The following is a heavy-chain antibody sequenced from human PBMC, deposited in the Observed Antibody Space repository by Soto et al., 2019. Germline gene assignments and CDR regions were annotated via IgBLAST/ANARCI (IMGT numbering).Heavy chain of an antibody. J-gene: IGHJ4*02. CDR2: ISYDVNDK. D-gene: IGHD6-19*01. V-gene: IGHV3-30*18. CDR3: AKGSLAVAAPFDY. CDR1: GFTFSNYG. Sequence: QVQLVESGGGVVQPGTSLRLSCAASGFTFSNYGMHWVRQAPGKGLEWVAVISYDVNDKYHADSVKGRFTISRDDSKNTLYLQMNSLRAEDTAVYYCAKGSLAVAAPFDYWGQGTLVTVSS.